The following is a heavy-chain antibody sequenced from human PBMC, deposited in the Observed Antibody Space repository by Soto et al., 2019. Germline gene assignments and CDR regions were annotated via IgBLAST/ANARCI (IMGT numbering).Heavy chain of an antibody. CDR3: AREYDSSGYRYYYGMDV. D-gene: IGHD3-22*01. Sequence: QVQLVESGGGVVQPGRSLRLSCAASGFTFSSYAMHWVRQAPGKGLEWVAVISYDGSNKYYADSVKGRFTISRDNSKNTLYLQMNSLRAEDTAVYYCAREYDSSGYRYYYGMDVW. J-gene: IGHJ6*01. CDR2: ISYDGSNK. V-gene: IGHV3-30-3*01. CDR1: GFTFSSYA.